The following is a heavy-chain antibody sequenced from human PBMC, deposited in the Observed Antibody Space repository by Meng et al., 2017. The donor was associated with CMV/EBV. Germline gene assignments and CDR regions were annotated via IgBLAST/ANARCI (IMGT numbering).Heavy chain of an antibody. CDR1: GFPFSSYG. V-gene: IGHV3-33*01. D-gene: IGHD3-22*01. CDR2: IWYDGSKK. J-gene: IGHJ4*02. Sequence: SGFPFSSYGVHWVRQAPGKGLEWVAVIWYDGSKKYYADAVKGRSTISRDNSNTVYLQMNTLRAEDTAVYYCARDRGHYDSGTSYFDYWGQGTLVTVSS. CDR3: ARDRGHYDSGTSYFDY.